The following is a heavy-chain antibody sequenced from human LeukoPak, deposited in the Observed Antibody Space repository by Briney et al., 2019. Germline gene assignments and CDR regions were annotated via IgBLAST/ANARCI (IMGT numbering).Heavy chain of an antibody. Sequence: SQTLSHTCALYRGSFSGYNWSWVPDPPGKGLERSGGNNNSGSTNYKPSLTSRDTIYVDTPKNKFSLKLRSVSAADTAVYYFVGVHGSPMMVVLLWCGSRRHAAFDSWVQGTMVTVSS. CDR2: NNNSGST. CDR1: RGSFSGYN. J-gene: IGHJ3*02. V-gene: IGHV4-34*01. D-gene: IGHD3-10*01. CDR3: VGVHGSPMMVVLLWCGSRRHAAFDS.